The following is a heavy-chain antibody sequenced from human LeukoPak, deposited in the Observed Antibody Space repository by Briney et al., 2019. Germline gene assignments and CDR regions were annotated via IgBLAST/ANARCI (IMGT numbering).Heavy chain of an antibody. CDR3: AKELGYCSSTSCYRGFANPFDY. J-gene: IGHJ4*02. Sequence: GGSLRLSCAASGFIFDDYAMHWVRQAPGKGLEWVSGISWNTGSIGYADSVKGRFTISRDNSKNTLYLQMNSLRAEDTAVYYCAKELGYCSSTSCYRGFANPFDYWGQGTLVTVSS. V-gene: IGHV3-9*01. D-gene: IGHD2-2*02. CDR2: ISWNTGSI. CDR1: GFIFDDYA.